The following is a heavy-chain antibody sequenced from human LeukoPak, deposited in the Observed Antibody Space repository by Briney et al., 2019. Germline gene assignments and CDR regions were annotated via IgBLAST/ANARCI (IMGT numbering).Heavy chain of an antibody. V-gene: IGHV1-69*05. J-gene: IGHJ4*02. CDR2: IIPIFVTA. D-gene: IGHD1-14*01. Sequence: SVKVSCKASGGTFSSYAISGVRQAPGQGLEGMGGIIPIFVTANYAQKFQGRVTITTDESTSTAYMELSSLRSEDTAVYYCATANHTDPFDYWGQGTLVTVSS. CDR1: GGTFSSYA. CDR3: ATANHTDPFDY.